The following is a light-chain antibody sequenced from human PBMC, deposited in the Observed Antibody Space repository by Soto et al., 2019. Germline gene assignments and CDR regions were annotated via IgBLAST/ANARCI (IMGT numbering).Light chain of an antibody. CDR1: SSNIGGGYD. CDR2: GNN. CDR3: QSYDSSLDGFYV. V-gene: IGLV1-40*01. Sequence: QSVLPQPRSVCGSPGQRDTFSCTGTSSNIGGGYDVHWYQQLPGTALKLLISGNNNHPSGVADRFSGSRSGASASLAITGLQAEDEADYFCQSYDSSLDGFYVFGTGTKVTVL. J-gene: IGLJ1*01.